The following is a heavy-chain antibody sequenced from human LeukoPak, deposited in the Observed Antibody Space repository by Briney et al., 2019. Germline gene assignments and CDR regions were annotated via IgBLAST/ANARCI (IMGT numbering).Heavy chain of an antibody. D-gene: IGHD5/OR15-5a*01. J-gene: IGHJ4*02. Sequence: ASVKVSCKASGYTFTSYDINWVRQAPGKGLEWMGGFDPEDGEAVYAQKFQGRVTMTEDTSTDTVYMELSSLRSEDTAMYYCATRSTGFDYWGQGTLVTVSS. V-gene: IGHV1-24*01. CDR2: FDPEDGEA. CDR3: ATRSTGFDY. CDR1: GYTFTSYD.